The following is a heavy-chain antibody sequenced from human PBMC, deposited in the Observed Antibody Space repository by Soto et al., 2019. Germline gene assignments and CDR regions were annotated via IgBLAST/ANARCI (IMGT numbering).Heavy chain of an antibody. CDR1: GFTFGTYA. D-gene: IGHD4-17*01. J-gene: IGHJ4*02. CDR3: AKFRGQVYGDYYLDQ. Sequence: PGGSLRLSCAASGFTFGTYAMSWVRQAPGKGLEWVSGISGRGTTFYADSVKGRFTISRDNSKNTLHLQMDSLRAEDMAFYYCAKFRGQVYGDYYLDQWGQGTLVTVS. V-gene: IGHV3-23*01. CDR2: ISGRGTT.